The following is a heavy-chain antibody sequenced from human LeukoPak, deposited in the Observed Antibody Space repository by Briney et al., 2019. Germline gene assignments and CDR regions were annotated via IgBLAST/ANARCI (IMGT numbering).Heavy chain of an antibody. CDR2: IIPIFGTA. V-gene: IGHV1-69*06. CDR3: ASQKPPSSWCDY. D-gene: IGHD6-13*01. CDR1: GGTFSSYA. Sequence: ASVKVSCKASGGTFSSYAISWVRQAPGQGLEWMGGIIPIFGTANYAQKFQGRVTITADKSTSTAYMELSRLRSDDTAVYYCASQKPPSSWCDYWGQGTLVTVSS. J-gene: IGHJ4*02.